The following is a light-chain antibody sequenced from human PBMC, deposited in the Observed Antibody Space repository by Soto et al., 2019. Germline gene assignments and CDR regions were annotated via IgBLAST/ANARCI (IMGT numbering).Light chain of an antibody. J-gene: IGKJ1*01. CDR1: QDIHIY. CDR3: QQSFTTAT. CDR2: DTI. V-gene: IGKV1-39*01. Sequence: DLQLTQSPSSLSASVGDRVTITCRASQDIHIYLNWYQQKAGRAPEPLIYDTIKLQSGAPSRFSGSGSGTDFTLTINSLQPEDFATYYCQQSFTTATFGQGTRVEIK.